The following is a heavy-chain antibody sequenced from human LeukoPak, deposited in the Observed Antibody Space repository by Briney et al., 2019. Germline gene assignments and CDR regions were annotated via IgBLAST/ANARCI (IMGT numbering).Heavy chain of an antibody. Sequence: GESLRISCKGSGYRFTNYWIGWVRQMPGKGLEWMGIIYPGDSDTRYSPSFQGQVTISADKSISTAYLQWSSLKASDTAIYFCARQDYGDYTAGYWGQGTLVTVSS. D-gene: IGHD4-17*01. J-gene: IGHJ4*02. CDR2: IYPGDSDT. CDR1: GYRFTNYW. V-gene: IGHV5-51*01. CDR3: ARQDYGDYTAGY.